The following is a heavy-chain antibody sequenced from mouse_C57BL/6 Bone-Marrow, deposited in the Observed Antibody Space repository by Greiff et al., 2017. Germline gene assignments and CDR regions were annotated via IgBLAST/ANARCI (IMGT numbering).Heavy chain of an antibody. CDR1: GFTFSSYA. J-gene: IGHJ2*01. CDR2: ISSGGDYI. CDR3: TREGGGYYVRYFDY. D-gene: IGHD2-3*01. Sequence: EVKLVESGEGLVKPGGSLKLSCAASGFTFSSYAMSWVRQTPEKRLEWVAYISSGGDYIYYADTVKGRFTISRDNARNTLYLQMSSLKSEDTAMYYGTREGGGYYVRYFDYWGQGTTLTVSS. V-gene: IGHV5-9-1*02.